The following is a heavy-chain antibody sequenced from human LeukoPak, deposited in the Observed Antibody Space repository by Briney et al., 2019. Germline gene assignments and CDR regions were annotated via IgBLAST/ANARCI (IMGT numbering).Heavy chain of an antibody. Sequence: SVKVSCKASGGTFSSYAISWMRQAPGQGLEWMGGIIPIFGTANYAQKFQGRVTITADESTSTAYMELSSLRSEDTAVYYCARGKDPLPSDAFDIWGQGTMVTVSS. V-gene: IGHV1-69*13. CDR1: GGTFSSYA. CDR3: ARGKDPLPSDAFDI. J-gene: IGHJ3*02. CDR2: IIPIFGTA. D-gene: IGHD2-15*01.